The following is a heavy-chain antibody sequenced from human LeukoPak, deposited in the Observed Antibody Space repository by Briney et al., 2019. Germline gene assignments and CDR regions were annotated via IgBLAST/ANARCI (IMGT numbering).Heavy chain of an antibody. V-gene: IGHV3-30*04. J-gene: IGHJ4*02. CDR3: ARDLISWYYFDY. D-gene: IGHD6-13*01. Sequence: GRSLRLSCAASGFTFSSYAMHWVRQAPGEGLDWVAVISFDGTNKHYADSVKGRFTISRDNSKNTLYPQMNSLRPEDTAVYFCARDLISWYYFDYWGQGTLVTVSS. CDR1: GFTFSSYA. CDR2: ISFDGTNK.